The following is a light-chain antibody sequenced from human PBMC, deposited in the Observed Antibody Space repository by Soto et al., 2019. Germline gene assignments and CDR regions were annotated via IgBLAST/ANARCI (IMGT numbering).Light chain of an antibody. CDR2: AAS. J-gene: IGKJ2*01. CDR1: QGIRTD. V-gene: IGKV1-17*01. CDR3: QQYVTSPYI. Sequence: DIQMTQSPSSLSASVGDRVTITCRASQGIRTDLGWYQQKPGKAPKRLIYAASSLQSGVPSRFSGSGSGTEFTLTISRLEPEDFAVYYCQQYVTSPYIFGQGTKLEIK.